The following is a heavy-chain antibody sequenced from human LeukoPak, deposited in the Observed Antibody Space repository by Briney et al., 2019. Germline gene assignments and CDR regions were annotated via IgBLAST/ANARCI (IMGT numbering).Heavy chain of an antibody. CDR3: ARGPSVLGAIDN. Sequence: GGSLRLSCTASGFTFSNYAMSWVRQAPGKELVWVSRINNDGSITNSADSVKGRFTISRDNAKDMLYLQMDSLRVEDTAIYYCARGPSVLGAIDNWGQGTLVAVSS. J-gene: IGHJ4*02. CDR2: INNDGSIT. V-gene: IGHV3-74*01. CDR1: GFTFSNYA. D-gene: IGHD3-10*01.